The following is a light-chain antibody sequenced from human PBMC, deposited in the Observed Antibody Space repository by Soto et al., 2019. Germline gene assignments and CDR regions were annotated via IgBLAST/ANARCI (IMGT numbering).Light chain of an antibody. CDR3: QQGSNWPPIT. Sequence: EIVLTQSPATLSLSPGERATLSCRASQSVSSYLAWYQQKPGQAPRLLIYDASNRATGIPARFSGSGSGTAFTLTIGSLEPADFAVYYCQQGSNWPPITFGQGTRLESK. CDR2: DAS. J-gene: IGKJ5*01. V-gene: IGKV3-11*01. CDR1: QSVSSY.